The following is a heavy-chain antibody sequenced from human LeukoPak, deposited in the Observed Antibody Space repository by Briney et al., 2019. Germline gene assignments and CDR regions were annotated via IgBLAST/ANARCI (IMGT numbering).Heavy chain of an antibody. CDR1: GDSISNYY. V-gene: IGHV4-4*07. Sequence: SETLSLTCTVSGDSISNYYWSWIRQPAGKGLEWIGRIYSSGSTTYNPSLKSRVTLSVDTSKNQFSLKVKSVTAADTAVYYCARDDPGDSIDYWGQGTLVTVSS. CDR3: ARDDPGDSIDY. CDR2: IYSSGST. J-gene: IGHJ4*02. D-gene: IGHD4-17*01.